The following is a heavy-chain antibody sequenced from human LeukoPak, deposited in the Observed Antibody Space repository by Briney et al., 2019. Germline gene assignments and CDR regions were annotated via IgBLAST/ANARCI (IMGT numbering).Heavy chain of an antibody. D-gene: IGHD5-18*01. Sequence: GGSLRLSCAASGFTFSSYEMNWVRQAPGKGLEWVSYISSGGGTTYYADSVTGRFTISRDNAKNSLYLQMNSLRAEDTAVYYCAREDTAMASFDYWGQGTLVTVSS. CDR2: ISSGGGTT. V-gene: IGHV3-48*03. CDR3: AREDTAMASFDY. J-gene: IGHJ4*02. CDR1: GFTFSSYE.